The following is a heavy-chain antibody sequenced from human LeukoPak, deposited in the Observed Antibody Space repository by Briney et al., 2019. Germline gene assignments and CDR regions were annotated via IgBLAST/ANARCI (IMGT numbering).Heavy chain of an antibody. D-gene: IGHD1-26*01. V-gene: IGHV6-1*01. CDR2: TYYRSKWYN. CDR3: ARAAGASSGTLSY. J-gene: IGHJ4*01. CDR1: GDSVSSNIVA. Sequence: SQTLSLTCAISGDSVSSNIVAWNWIRQSPSRGLEWLGRTYYRSKWYNEYAVSVKGRMTINPDTSKNQVSLQLNSVTPEDTAVYYCARAAGASSGTLSYWGHGTLVTVSP.